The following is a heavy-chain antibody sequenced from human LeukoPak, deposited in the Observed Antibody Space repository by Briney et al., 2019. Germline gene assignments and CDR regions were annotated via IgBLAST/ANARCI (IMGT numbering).Heavy chain of an antibody. V-gene: IGHV1-18*01. CDR3: ARGVDYDFWSGHYPGDAFDI. CDR2: ISAYNGNT. CDR1: GYTFTSYG. D-gene: IGHD3-3*01. Sequence: GASVKVSCKASGYTFTSYGISWVRQAPGQGLEWMGWISAYNGNTNYAQKLQGRVTMTTDTSTSTAYMELRSLRSDDTAVYYCARGVDYDFWSGHYPGDAFDIWGQGTMVTVSS. J-gene: IGHJ3*02.